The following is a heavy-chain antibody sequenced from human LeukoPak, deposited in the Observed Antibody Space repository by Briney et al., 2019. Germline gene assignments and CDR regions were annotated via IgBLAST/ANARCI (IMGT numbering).Heavy chain of an antibody. CDR1: GGSFSGYY. V-gene: IGHV4-34*01. J-gene: IGHJ5*02. CDR3: ARGSRRKDEIAVGPRHNWFDP. Sequence: SETLSLTCAVYGGSFSGYYWSWIRQPPGKGLEWIGEINHSGSTNYNPSLKSRVTISVDTSKNQFSLKLSSVTAADTAVYYCARGSRRKDEIAVGPRHNWFDPWGQGTLVTVSS. D-gene: IGHD6-19*01. CDR2: INHSGST.